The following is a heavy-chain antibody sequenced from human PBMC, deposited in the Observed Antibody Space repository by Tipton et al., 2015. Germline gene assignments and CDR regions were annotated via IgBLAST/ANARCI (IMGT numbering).Heavy chain of an antibody. V-gene: IGHV3-7*01. Sequence: GSLRLSCVASGFTFSNYWMTWVRQAPGKGLEWVANIKPDGSESYYLDSVKGRFTFFRDNAKNSLYLQMNSLRAEDTAVYYCGRGVDYWGQGTLVIVSS. CDR1: GFTFSNYW. J-gene: IGHJ4*02. CDR2: IKPDGSES. CDR3: GRGVDY.